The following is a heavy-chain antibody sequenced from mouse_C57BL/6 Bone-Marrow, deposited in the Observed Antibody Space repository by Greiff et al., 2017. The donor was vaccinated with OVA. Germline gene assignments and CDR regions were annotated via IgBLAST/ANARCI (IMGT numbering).Heavy chain of an antibody. D-gene: IGHD1-1*01. V-gene: IGHV14-3*01. CDR1: GFNIKNTY. CDR3: ARSPLYYGSSYRFAY. CDR2: IDPANGTT. J-gene: IGHJ3*01. Sequence: VQLQQSVAELVRPGASVKLSCTASGFNIKNTYMHWVKQRPEQGLEWIGRIDPANGTTKYAPKFQGKATITADTSSNTAYLQLSSLTSEDTAIYYCARSPLYYGSSYRFAYWGQGTLVTVSA.